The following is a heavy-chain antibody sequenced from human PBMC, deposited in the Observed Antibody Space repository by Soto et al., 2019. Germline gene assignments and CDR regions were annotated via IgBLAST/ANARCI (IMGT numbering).Heavy chain of an antibody. V-gene: IGHV1-18*01. D-gene: IGHD2-21*02. CDR1: GYTFTSYG. J-gene: IGHJ6*02. CDR3: ARVLGDDGLGLCYYYGMDV. CDR2: ISAYNGNT. Sequence: ASVKVSCKASGYTFTSYGISWVRQAPGQGLEWMGWISAYNGNTNYAQKLQGRVTMTTDTSTSTAYMELRSLRSDDTAVYYCARVLGDDGLGLCYYYGMDVWGQGTTVTVSS.